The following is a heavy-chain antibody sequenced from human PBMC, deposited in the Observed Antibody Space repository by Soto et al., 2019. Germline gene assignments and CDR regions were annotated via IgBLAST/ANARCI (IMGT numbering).Heavy chain of an antibody. V-gene: IGHV1-18*01. Sequence: ASVKVSCKASGYTFTSYGMNWVRQAPGQGLEWMGWISAYNGNTNYAQNLQGRVTMTTDASTRTVYMELRSLRSDDTAVYYCARDGNYYDTSGYYYYYDWGKGTLVTVSS. J-gene: IGHJ4*02. CDR2: ISAYNGNT. CDR1: GYTFTSYG. CDR3: ARDGNYYDTSGYYYYYD. D-gene: IGHD3-22*01.